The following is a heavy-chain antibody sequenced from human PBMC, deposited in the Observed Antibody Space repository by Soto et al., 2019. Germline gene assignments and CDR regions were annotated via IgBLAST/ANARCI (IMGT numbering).Heavy chain of an antibody. CDR1: GFTFSSYA. D-gene: IGHD3-22*01. Sequence: GGSLRLSCAASGFTFSSYAMSWVRQAPGKGLEWVSAISGSGGSTYYADSVKGRFTISRDNSKNTLYLQMNSLRAEDTAVYYCAKDQVLSYHPYYYDSSGYSHFDYWGQGTLVTVSS. J-gene: IGHJ4*02. V-gene: IGHV3-23*01. CDR3: AKDQVLSYHPYYYDSSGYSHFDY. CDR2: ISGSGGST.